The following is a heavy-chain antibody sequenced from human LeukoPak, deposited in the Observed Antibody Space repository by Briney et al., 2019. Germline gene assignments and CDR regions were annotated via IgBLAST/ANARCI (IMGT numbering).Heavy chain of an antibody. J-gene: IGHJ4*02. D-gene: IGHD2-2*01. Sequence: PSETLSLTCTVSGGSISSSSYYWGWIRQPPGKGLEWIGSIYYSGSTYYNPSLKSRVTISVDTSKNQFSLKLSSVTAADTAAYYCARQICSSTSCYPYYFDYWGQGTLVTVSS. CDR1: GGSISSSSYY. CDR2: IYYSGST. CDR3: ARQICSSTSCYPYYFDY. V-gene: IGHV4-39*01.